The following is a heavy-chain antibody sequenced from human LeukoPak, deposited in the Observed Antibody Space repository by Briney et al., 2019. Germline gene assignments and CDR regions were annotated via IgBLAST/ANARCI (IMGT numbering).Heavy chain of an antibody. D-gene: IGHD3-10*01. V-gene: IGHV4-34*01. CDR1: SGSFSGYY. CDR2: INHCGST. CDR3: ARGRNTLVRGALGQTSLYYYSYYMDV. Sequence: SETLSLTCAVFSGSFSGYYWSWIRQPPGKGLEWIGEINHCGSTNYNPSLKSRVTISLDTSKNQFSLKLTSVTAADTAVYYCARGRNTLVRGALGQTSLYYYSYYMDVWGKGTTVTVSS. J-gene: IGHJ6*03.